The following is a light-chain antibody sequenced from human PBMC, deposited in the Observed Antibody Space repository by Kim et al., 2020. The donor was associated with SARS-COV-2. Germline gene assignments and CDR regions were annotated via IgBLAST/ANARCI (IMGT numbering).Light chain of an antibody. CDR2: AAS. CDR1: QGIGSY. V-gene: IGKV1-9*01. Sequence: ASVGNRVTITCRASQGIGSYVAWYQQKPGKAPKLLIYAASTLQSGVPSRFSGSGSATDFTLTITSLQPEDFATYYCQQLEYYPITFGQGTRLAIK. J-gene: IGKJ5*01. CDR3: QQLEYYPIT.